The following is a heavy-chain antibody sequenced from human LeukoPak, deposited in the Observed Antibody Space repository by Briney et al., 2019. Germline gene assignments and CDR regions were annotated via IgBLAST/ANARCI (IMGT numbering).Heavy chain of an antibody. CDR3: ARRDYYGSGRFGYGMDV. V-gene: IGHV3-21*01. CDR2: ISSSSSYI. J-gene: IGHJ6*02. CDR1: GFTFSSYS. D-gene: IGHD3-10*01. Sequence: GGSLRLSCAASGFTFSSYSMNWVRQAPGKGLEWVSSISSSSSYIYYADSVKGRFTISRDNAKNSLYLQMNSLRAEDTAVYYCARRDYYGSGRFGYGMDVWGQGTTVTVS.